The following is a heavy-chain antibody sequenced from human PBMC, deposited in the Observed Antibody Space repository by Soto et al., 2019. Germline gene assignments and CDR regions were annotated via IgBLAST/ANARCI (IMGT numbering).Heavy chain of an antibody. CDR3: AREIIGGVATIDHWLAFDI. J-gene: IGHJ3*02. V-gene: IGHV1-69*04. D-gene: IGHD5-12*01. CDR2: IIPILGIA. CDR1: GGTFSSYT. Sequence: ASVKVSCKASGGTFSSYTISWVRQAPGQGLEWMGRIIPILGIANYAQKFQGRVTITADKSTSTAYMELSSLRSEDTAVYYCAREIIGGVATIDHWLAFDIWGQGAMVTVSS.